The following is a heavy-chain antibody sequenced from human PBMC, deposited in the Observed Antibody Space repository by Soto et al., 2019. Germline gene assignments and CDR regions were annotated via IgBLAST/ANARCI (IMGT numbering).Heavy chain of an antibody. CDR1: GFTFSSYA. J-gene: IGHJ6*03. CDR2: ISGSGGST. Sequence: GGSLRLSCAASGFTFSSYAMSWVRQAPGKGLEWVSAISGSGGSTYYADSVKGRFTISRDNSKNTLYLQMNSLRAEDTAVYYCAKDLTGYSGYGGHYYYYYYMDVWGKGTTVTVSS. V-gene: IGHV3-23*01. CDR3: AKDLTGYSGYGGHYYYYYYMDV. D-gene: IGHD5-12*01.